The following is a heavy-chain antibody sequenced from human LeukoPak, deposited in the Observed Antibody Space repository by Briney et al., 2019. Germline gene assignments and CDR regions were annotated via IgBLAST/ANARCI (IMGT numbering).Heavy chain of an antibody. D-gene: IGHD1-14*01. CDR3: ADYRKPQGLDY. CDR1: RFAFSTYA. V-gene: IGHV3-23*01. J-gene: IGHJ4*02. Sequence: GGSLRLSCAVSRFAFSTYAMTWVRQAPGQGLEYVSTISSNGADTYYADSVKGRFTISRDNSKNTLYLQMTSLRVEDTAVYYCADYRKPQGLDYWGQGTLVTVSS. CDR2: ISSNGADT.